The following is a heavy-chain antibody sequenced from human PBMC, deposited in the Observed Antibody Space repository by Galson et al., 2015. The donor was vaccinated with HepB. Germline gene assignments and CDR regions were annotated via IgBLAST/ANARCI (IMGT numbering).Heavy chain of an antibody. Sequence: SLRLSCAASGFVFSGSAIDWVRQASGKGPEWVCRIRSKANYYATLYVPSLKGRFTISRDDSKNMAYLHMRSLKTEDTAVYYCIRLGDLSGYSRRWGQGTLVAVSS. CDR1: GFVFSGSA. CDR3: IRLGDLSGYSRR. CDR2: IRSKANYYAT. D-gene: IGHD1-26*01. J-gene: IGHJ4*02. V-gene: IGHV3-73*01.